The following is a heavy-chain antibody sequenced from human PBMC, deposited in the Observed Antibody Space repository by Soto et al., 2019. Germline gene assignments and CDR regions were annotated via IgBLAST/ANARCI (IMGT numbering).Heavy chain of an antibody. J-gene: IGHJ4*02. V-gene: IGHV4-30-2*01. Sequence: QLQLQESGSGLVKPSQTLSLTCAVSGGSISSGGYSWSWIRQPPGKGLEWIGYIYHSGSTYYNPALKSRVTLSVARSKNQFSLKLSSVTAADTAVYYCATAGGLGAVAADYWGQGTLVTVSS. D-gene: IGHD6-19*01. CDR1: GGSISSGGYS. CDR3: ATAGGLGAVAADY. CDR2: IYHSGST.